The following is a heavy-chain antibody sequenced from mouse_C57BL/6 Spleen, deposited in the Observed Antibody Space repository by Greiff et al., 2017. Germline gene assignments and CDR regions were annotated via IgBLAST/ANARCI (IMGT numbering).Heavy chain of an antibody. CDR1: GYTFTDYE. D-gene: IGHD1-1*01. V-gene: IGHV1-15*01. CDR2: IDPETGGT. J-gene: IGHJ1*03. Sequence: QVQLQQSGAELVRPGASVTLSCKASGYTFTDYEMHWVKQTPVHGLEWIGAIDPETGGTAYNQKFKGKAILTADKSSSTAYIELRSLTSEDSAVYYCTRSYYGSSPYFDVWGTGTTVTVSS. CDR3: TRSYYGSSPYFDV.